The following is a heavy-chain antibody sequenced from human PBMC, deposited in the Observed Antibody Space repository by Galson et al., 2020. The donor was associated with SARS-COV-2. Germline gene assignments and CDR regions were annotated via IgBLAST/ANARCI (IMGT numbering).Heavy chain of an antibody. V-gene: IGHV1-58*01. Sequence: SVTVSCKASAFTFTSSAVQWVRQARGQRLEWIGWVVIGTGNTNYAQNFQERVTITRDMSTNTAYMELSSLGSEDTAVYYCAALWAGMTTGGGYWGQGTLVTVSS. J-gene: IGHJ4*02. CDR2: VVIGTGNT. CDR1: AFTFTSSA. CDR3: AALWAGMTTGGGY. D-gene: IGHD4-17*01.